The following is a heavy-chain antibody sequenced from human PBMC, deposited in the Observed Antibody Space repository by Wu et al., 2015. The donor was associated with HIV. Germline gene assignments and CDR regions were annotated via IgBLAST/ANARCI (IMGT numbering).Heavy chain of an antibody. V-gene: IGHV1-18*01. CDR2: ISVYNDNT. Sequence: QVQLIQFGAEVKKPGASVRVSCKASGYTFSSYTISWVRQAPGQGLEWMGWISVYNDNTNYAQRFQGRVTMTADTSTSTAYMELRSLKSDDTAVYYCARDGGSSWYGSNSYFDYWGQGTLVTVSS. CDR1: GYTFSSYT. J-gene: IGHJ4*02. CDR3: ARDGGSSWYGSNSYFDY. D-gene: IGHD6-13*01.